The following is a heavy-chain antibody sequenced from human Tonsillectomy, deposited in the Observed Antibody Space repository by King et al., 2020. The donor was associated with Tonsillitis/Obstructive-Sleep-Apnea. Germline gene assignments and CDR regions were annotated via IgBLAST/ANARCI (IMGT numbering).Heavy chain of an antibody. J-gene: IGHJ6*03. Sequence: QLQESGPGLVKPSETLSLTCTVSGGSISSYYWSWIRQPPGKGLEWVGYINYSGSTNYNPPLKSRVTISVDRSKNQSSLKLSSGTAADTAVYYCGRLDDILTGPKYRDVWGKGTTVTVPS. CDR2: INYSGST. V-gene: IGHV4-59*08. CDR1: GGSISSYY. CDR3: GRLDDILTGPKYRDV. D-gene: IGHD3-9*01.